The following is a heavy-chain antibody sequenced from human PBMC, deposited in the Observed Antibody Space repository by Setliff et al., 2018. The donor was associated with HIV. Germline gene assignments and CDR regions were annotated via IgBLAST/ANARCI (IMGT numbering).Heavy chain of an antibody. Sequence: GGSLRLSCAASGFTFGSYAMHWVRQAPGRGLEWVAAISYDGSDKFYADSVKGRFTISRDNSKNTLYLQMNSLGAEDTAVYYCAKPLTQWGVSPYHYAVDVWGQGTTVTVSS. CDR1: GFTFGSYA. J-gene: IGHJ6*02. CDR2: ISYDGSDK. V-gene: IGHV3-30*04. D-gene: IGHD1-26*01. CDR3: AKPLTQWGVSPYHYAVDV.